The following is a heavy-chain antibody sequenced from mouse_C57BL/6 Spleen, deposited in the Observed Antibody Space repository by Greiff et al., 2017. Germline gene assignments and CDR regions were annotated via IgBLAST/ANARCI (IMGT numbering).Heavy chain of an antibody. CDR2: IRNKANGYTT. V-gene: IGHV7-3*01. CDR1: GFTFTDYY. Sequence: EVMLVESGGGLVQPGGSLSLSCAASGFTFTDYYMSWVRQPPGQALEWLGFIRNKANGYTTEYSASVKGRFTISRDNSQSILYLQMNALRAEDSATYYCARSTAQALYCDYWGQGTTLTVSS. CDR3: ARSTAQALYCDY. D-gene: IGHD3-2*02. J-gene: IGHJ2*01.